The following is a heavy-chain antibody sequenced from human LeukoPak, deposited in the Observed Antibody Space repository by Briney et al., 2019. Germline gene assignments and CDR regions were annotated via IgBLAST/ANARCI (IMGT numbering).Heavy chain of an antibody. CDR3: ARDVAYYDSSGYYAHFDY. Sequence: SEPLSLTCTVSGGSMSSGGYYWSWIRQHPGKGLDWIGYICYSGSTYCNPSLKSRVTISVDTSKNQFSLKLSSVTAADTAVYYCARDVAYYDSSGYYAHFDYWGQGTLVTVSS. CDR1: GGSMSSGGYY. V-gene: IGHV4-31*03. CDR2: ICYSGST. D-gene: IGHD3-22*01. J-gene: IGHJ4*02.